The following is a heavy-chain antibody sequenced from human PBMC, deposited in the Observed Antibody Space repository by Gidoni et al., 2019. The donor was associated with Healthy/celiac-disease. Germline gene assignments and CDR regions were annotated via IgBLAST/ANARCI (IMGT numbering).Heavy chain of an antibody. CDR2: INHSGST. V-gene: IGHV4-34*01. CDR1: GGSFSGYY. CDR3: ARGGVGSVSYYFDY. D-gene: IGHD3-10*01. Sequence: QVQLQQWGAGLLKPSETLSLTCAVYGGSFSGYYWSWIRQPPGKGLEWIGEINHSGSTNYNPSLKSRVTISVDTSKNQFSLKLSSVTAADTAVNYCARGGVGSVSYYFDYWGQGTLVTVSS. J-gene: IGHJ4*02.